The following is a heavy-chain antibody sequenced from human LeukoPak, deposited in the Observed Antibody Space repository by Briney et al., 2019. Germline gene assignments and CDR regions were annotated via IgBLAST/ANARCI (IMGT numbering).Heavy chain of an antibody. CDR1: GGSVSSHQ. CDR3: ARGVLTTVSYYMDV. J-gene: IGHJ6*03. Sequence: SETLSLTCTVSGGSVSSHQWSWIRQPPGKGPEWIAYIYNSGSTNYNPSLKSRFTISIDTSKNRFSLKLSSVTAADTAVYYCARGVLTTVSYYMDVWGKGTTVTVSS. V-gene: IGHV4-59*02. D-gene: IGHD4-11*01. CDR2: IYNSGST.